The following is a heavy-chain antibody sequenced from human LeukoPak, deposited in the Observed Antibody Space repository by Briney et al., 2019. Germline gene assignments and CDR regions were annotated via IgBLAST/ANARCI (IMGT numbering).Heavy chain of an antibody. V-gene: IGHV3-7*01. CDR1: GFTFSSYG. J-gene: IGHJ4*02. CDR2: INQGGSEE. CDR3: ARGDMVVVSAATYPFDY. D-gene: IGHD2-2*01. Sequence: GRSLRLSCAASGFTFSSYGMHWVRQAPGKGLEWVSNINQGGSEEYYVDSVKGRFTISRDNARDSLFLQMNSLRAEDTAVYYCARGDMVVVSAATYPFDYWGQGTLVAVSS.